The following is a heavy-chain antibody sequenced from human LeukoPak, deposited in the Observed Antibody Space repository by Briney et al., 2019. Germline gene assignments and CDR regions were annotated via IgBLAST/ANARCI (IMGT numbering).Heavy chain of an antibody. D-gene: IGHD1-26*01. V-gene: IGHV4-59*08. CDR2: IHYSGSN. CDR3: ARHGTVSSGSYSDY. Sequence: SETLSLTCSVSGGSVTSYYWSWIRQPPGKGLEWIGHIHYSGSNNYNPSLKSRVTMFVDKSKNQISLRLSSVTAADTAVYYCARHGTVSSGSYSDYWGQGTQVTLS. CDR1: GGSVTSYY. J-gene: IGHJ4*02.